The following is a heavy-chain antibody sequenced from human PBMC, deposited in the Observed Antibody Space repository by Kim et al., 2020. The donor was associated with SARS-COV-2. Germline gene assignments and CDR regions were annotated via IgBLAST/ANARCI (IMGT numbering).Heavy chain of an antibody. CDR2: ISAYNGNT. V-gene: IGHV1-18*01. D-gene: IGHD2-2*01. J-gene: IGHJ6*02. Sequence: ASVKVSCKASGYTFTSYGISWVRQAPGQGLEWMGWISAYNGNTNYAQKLQGRVTMTTDTSTSTAYMELRSLRSDDTAVYYCARGSAQDIVVVPAAMFPKYYYGMDVWGQGTTVTVSS. CDR1: GYTFTSYG. CDR3: ARGSAQDIVVVPAAMFPKYYYGMDV.